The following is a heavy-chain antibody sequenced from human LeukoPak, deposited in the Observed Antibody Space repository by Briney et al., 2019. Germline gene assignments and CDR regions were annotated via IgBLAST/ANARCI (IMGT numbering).Heavy chain of an antibody. V-gene: IGHV4-38-2*02. CDR2: IYHSGST. J-gene: IGHJ6*03. CDR3: ARDRVWWQNYYYYYMDV. D-gene: IGHD4/OR15-4a*01. Sequence: PSETLSLTCTVSGYSISSGYYWGWIRQPPGKGLEWIGSIYHSGSTYYNPSLKSRVIISVDTSKNQFSLKLSSVTAADTAVYYCARDRVWWQNYYYYYMDVWGKGTTVTVSS. CDR1: GYSISSGYY.